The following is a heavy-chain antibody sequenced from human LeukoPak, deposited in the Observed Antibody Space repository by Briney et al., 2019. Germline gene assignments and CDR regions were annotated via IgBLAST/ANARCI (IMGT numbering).Heavy chain of an antibody. CDR2: IIPIFRTP. J-gene: IGHJ6*02. V-gene: IGHV1-69*13. CDR3: ARGVSLYNWNDDQTQGNYYYYAMDV. D-gene: IGHD1-1*01. CDR1: GGAFGRYA. Sequence: ASVKVSCKESGGAFGRYAISWVRQAPGQGLEWMGGIIPIFRTPKFAQGFQGRVSITADESTTTVYMELRRLRSEDTAVYYCARGVSLYNWNDDQTQGNYYYYAMDVWGPGTTVTVPS.